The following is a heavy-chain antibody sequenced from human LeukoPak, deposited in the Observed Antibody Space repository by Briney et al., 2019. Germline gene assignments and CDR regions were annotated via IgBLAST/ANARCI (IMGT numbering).Heavy chain of an antibody. Sequence: GGSLRLSCAASGFTFSSYAMGWVRQGPGKGLEWVSGISGSGGSTYYADSVKGRFTISRDNSKNTLYLQMNSLRAEDTAVHYCAKDYITMVRGVMYYFDYWGQGTLVTVSS. J-gene: IGHJ4*02. V-gene: IGHV3-23*01. CDR2: ISGSGGST. CDR3: AKDYITMVRGVMYYFDY. D-gene: IGHD3-10*01. CDR1: GFTFSSYA.